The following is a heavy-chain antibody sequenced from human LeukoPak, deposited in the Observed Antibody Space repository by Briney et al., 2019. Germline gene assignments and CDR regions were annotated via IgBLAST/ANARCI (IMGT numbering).Heavy chain of an antibody. CDR3: ARHLRGEQQLSGFDY. D-gene: IGHD6-13*01. V-gene: IGHV4-59*08. Sequence: SETLSLTCTVSGGSISSYYWSCIRQPPGKGLEWIGYIYYSGSTKYNRSLRSRVTISADTSKNQFSLKLSSVTAADTAVYYCARHLRGEQQLSGFDYWGQGTPVTVSS. CDR2: IYYSGST. J-gene: IGHJ4*02. CDR1: GGSISSYY.